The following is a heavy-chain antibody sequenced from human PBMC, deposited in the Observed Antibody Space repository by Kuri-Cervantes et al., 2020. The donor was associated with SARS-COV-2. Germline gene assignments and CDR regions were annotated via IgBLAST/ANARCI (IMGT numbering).Heavy chain of an antibody. CDR2: ISSSSGYI. Sequence: GESLKISCAASGFTFSSYSMNWVRQAPGKGLEWVSSISSSSGYIYYADSVKGRFTISRDNAKNSLYLQMKSLRAEDTAVYYRARDGGEQWLVHWEFDYWGQGTLVTVSS. D-gene: IGHD6-19*01. V-gene: IGHV3-21*01. CDR1: GFTFSSYS. J-gene: IGHJ4*02. CDR3: ARDGGEQWLVHWEFDY.